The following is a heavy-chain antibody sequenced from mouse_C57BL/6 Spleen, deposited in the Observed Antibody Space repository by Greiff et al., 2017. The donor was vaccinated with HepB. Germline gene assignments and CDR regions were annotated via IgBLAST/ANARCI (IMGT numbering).Heavy chain of an antibody. V-gene: IGHV1-18*01. D-gene: IGHD2-5*01. Sequence: EVQLQQSGPELVKPGASVKIPCKASGYTFTDYNMDWVKQSHGKSLEWIGDINPNNGGTIYNQKFKGKATLTVDKSSSTAYMELRSLTSEDTAVYYCARWEAYYSNYGDWYFDVWGTRTTVTVSS. CDR1: GYTFTDYN. CDR3: ARWEAYYSNYGDWYFDV. J-gene: IGHJ1*03. CDR2: INPNNGGT.